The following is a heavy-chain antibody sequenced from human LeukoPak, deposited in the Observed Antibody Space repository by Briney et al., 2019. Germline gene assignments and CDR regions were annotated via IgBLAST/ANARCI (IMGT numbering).Heavy chain of an antibody. CDR2: IKSKTDGGAT. Sequence: PGGSLRLSCGASGFTFRNAQVSWVREAPGKGVEWVGRIKSKTDGGATDYGAPVKGRFTISRDDSKNTLYLQMNSLKTDDTAVYYCTYTRNDYWGQGTLVTVSS. V-gene: IGHV3-15*01. CDR1: GFTFRNAQ. CDR3: TYTRNDY. J-gene: IGHJ4*02.